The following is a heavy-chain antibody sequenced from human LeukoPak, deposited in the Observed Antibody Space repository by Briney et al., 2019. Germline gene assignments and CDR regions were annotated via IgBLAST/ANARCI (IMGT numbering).Heavy chain of an antibody. V-gene: IGHV4-59*05. Sequence: SETLSLTCSVSGGSISSYYWSWMRQPPGKGLEWIGRIYYSGSTFYNPSLKSRVTISVDTSKNQLSLRLSSVTAADTAVYYCARHGSTDYFDYWGQGTLVTVSS. J-gene: IGHJ4*02. CDR2: IYYSGST. CDR3: ARHGSTDYFDY. CDR1: GGSISSYY. D-gene: IGHD2-2*03.